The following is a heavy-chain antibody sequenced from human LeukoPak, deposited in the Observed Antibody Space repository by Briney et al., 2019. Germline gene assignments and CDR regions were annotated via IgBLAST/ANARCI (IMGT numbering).Heavy chain of an antibody. J-gene: IGHJ4*02. V-gene: IGHV4-61*02. Sequence: TPSQTLSLTCTVSGGSISSGSYYWSWIRQPAGKGLEWIGRIYTSGSTNYNPSLKSRVTISVDTSNNQFSLKLSSVTAADTAVYYCARSTYYYDSSGLPCVWGQGTLVTVSS. CDR1: GGSISSGSYY. D-gene: IGHD3-22*01. CDR3: ARSTYYYDSSGLPCV. CDR2: IYTSGST.